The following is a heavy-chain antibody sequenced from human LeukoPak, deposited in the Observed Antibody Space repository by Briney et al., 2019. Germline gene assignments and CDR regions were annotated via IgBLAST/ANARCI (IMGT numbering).Heavy chain of an antibody. V-gene: IGHV4-4*02. CDR3: ARTGGYSGYDSDY. J-gene: IGHJ4*02. CDR2: IYHSGST. Sequence: SGTLSLTCAVSGGSISSSNWWSWVRQPPGKGLEWIGEIYHSGSTNYNPSLKSRVTISVDKSKNQFSLKLSSVTAVDTAVYYCARTGGYSGYDSDYWGQGTLVTVSS. CDR1: GGSISSSNW. D-gene: IGHD5-12*01.